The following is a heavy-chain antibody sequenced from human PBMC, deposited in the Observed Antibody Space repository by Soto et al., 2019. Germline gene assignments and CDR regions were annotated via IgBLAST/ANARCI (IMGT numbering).Heavy chain of an antibody. Sequence: PSDTLSLPCTVSGDSFTPGNYYGSSIRQPPGKVLEWIGHINYSGTTNYHPSLKSRVTISVDASKNQFSLKLSSVTAADTAIYCWARGAVVTPFVDYWGQGTLVTVSS. CDR1: GDSFTPGNYY. CDR2: INYSGTT. D-gene: IGHD2-21*02. CDR3: ARGAVVTPFVDY. J-gene: IGHJ4*02. V-gene: IGHV4-61*01.